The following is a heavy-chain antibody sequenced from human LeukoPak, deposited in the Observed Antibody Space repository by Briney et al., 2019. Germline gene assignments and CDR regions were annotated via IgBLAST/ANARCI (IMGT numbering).Heavy chain of an antibody. CDR2: ISGSGGST. D-gene: IGHD6-6*01. J-gene: IGHJ4*02. CDR3: AKDLRYSSSSGTY. CDR1: GFTFSSYW. V-gene: IGHV3-23*01. Sequence: PGGSLRLSCAASGFTFSSYWMSWVRQAPGKGLEWVSAISGSGGSTYYADSVKGRFTISRDNSKNTLYLQMNSLRAEDTAVYYCAKDLRYSSSSGTYWGQGTLVTVSS.